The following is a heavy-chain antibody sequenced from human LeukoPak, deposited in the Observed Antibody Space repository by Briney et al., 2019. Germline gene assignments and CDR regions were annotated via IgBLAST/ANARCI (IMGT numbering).Heavy chain of an antibody. CDR3: VRDSAFAFDI. CDR2: ISYDGSNK. V-gene: IGHV3-30-3*01. CDR1: GFTFSSYA. J-gene: IGHJ3*02. Sequence: PGGSLRLSCAASGFTFSSYAMHWVRQAPGKGLEWVAVISYDGSNKYYADSVKGRFTISRDNSKNTLYLQMNSLRAEDTAVYYCVRDSAFAFDIWGQGTMVTVSS. D-gene: IGHD1-26*01.